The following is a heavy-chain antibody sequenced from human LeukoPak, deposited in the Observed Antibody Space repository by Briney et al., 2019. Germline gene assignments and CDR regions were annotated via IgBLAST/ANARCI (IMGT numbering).Heavy chain of an antibody. J-gene: IGHJ3*02. CDR1: GGSVSSISYY. Sequence: SETLSLTCTVSGGSVSSISYYWTWIRQPPGKGLEWIGYISYSGSTSYSPSLKSRVTISVDTSTKQFSLNLSSVTAADTAVYYCAREGYTSGSDAFDIWGQGTMVTVSS. CDR2: ISYSGST. CDR3: AREGYTSGSDAFDI. V-gene: IGHV4-61*01. D-gene: IGHD6-19*01.